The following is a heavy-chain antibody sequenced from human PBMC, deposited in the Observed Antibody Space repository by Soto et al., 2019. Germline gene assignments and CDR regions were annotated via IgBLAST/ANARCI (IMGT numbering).Heavy chain of an antibody. J-gene: IGHJ1*01. CDR2: IYYSGST. V-gene: IGHV4-39*01. Sequence: QLQLQESGPGLVKPSETLSLTCTVSGGSISSSSYYWGWIRQPPGKGLEWIGSIYYSGSTYYNPSLKSEVTISVDTSKNQFSLKLSSMTAADTAVYSSATVWFWESQRWGQGTLVTVSS. CDR3: ATVWFWESQR. D-gene: IGHD3-10*01. CDR1: GGSISSSSYY.